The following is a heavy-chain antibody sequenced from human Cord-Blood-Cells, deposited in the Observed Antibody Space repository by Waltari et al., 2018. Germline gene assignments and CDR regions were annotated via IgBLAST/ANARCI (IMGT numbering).Heavy chain of an antibody. D-gene: IGHD3-9*01. V-gene: IGHV1-2*04. CDR2: IKPKSGGT. J-gene: IGHJ4*02. CDR1: GYTFTGYY. CDR3: ARSYDILTGYFDY. Sequence: QVQLVQSGAEVKKPGSSGQVSCKASGYTFTGYYMHLVRQAPGQGLEWMGWIKPKSGGTKDAQKFQGWVTITRDTSISTAYMELSRLRSDDTAVYYCARSYDILTGYFDYWGQGTLVTVSS.